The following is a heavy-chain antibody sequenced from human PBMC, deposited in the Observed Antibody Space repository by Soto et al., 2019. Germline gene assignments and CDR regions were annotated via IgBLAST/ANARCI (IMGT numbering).Heavy chain of an antibody. D-gene: IGHD3-10*01. CDR3: ARVKYGSGSYLHTFDY. Sequence: PSQTLSLTCAISGDSVSSNSAAWNWIRQSPSRGLEWLGRTYYRSKWYNDYAVSVKSRITINPDTSKTQFSLKLTSVTAADTAVYYCARVKYGSGSYLHTFDYWGQGALVTVS. CDR1: GDSVSSNSAA. V-gene: IGHV6-1*01. J-gene: IGHJ4*02. CDR2: TYYRSKWYN.